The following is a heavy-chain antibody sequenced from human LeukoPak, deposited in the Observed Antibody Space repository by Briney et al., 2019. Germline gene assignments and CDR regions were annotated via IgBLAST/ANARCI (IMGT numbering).Heavy chain of an antibody. J-gene: IGHJ4*02. V-gene: IGHV1-46*01. CDR2: INPSGGST. CDR3: ARGKVRGRYFDY. CDR1: GYTFTSYY. Sequence: ASVKVSCKASGYTFTSYYMHWVRQAPGQGLEWMGIINPSGGSTSYAQKFQGRVTMTRDTSTSTVYMELSSLSSVTAADTAVYYCARGKVRGRYFDYWGQGTLVTVSS. D-gene: IGHD3-10*01.